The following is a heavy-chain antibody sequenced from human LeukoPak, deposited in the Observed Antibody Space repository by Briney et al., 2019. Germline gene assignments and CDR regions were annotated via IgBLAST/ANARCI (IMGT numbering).Heavy chain of an antibody. CDR1: GYTFTSYD. CDR3: ARGQSGGLRFLEWLPRTGYYGMDV. Sequence: ASVKVSCKASGYTFTSYDINWVRQATGQGLEWMGWMNPNSGNTGYAQKFQGRVTMTRNTSISTAYMELSSLRSEDTAVYYCARGQSGGLRFLEWLPRTGYYGMDVWGQGTTVTVSS. D-gene: IGHD3-3*01. V-gene: IGHV1-8*01. CDR2: MNPNSGNT. J-gene: IGHJ6*02.